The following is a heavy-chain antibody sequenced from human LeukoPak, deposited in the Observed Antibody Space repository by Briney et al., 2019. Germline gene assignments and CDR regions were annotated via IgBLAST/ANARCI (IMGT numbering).Heavy chain of an antibody. J-gene: IGHJ6*03. Sequence: GRSLRLSCVASGFTFNTYNMNWVRQAPGKGLEWVSSITSSSSYIYYADSVKGRFTISRDNAKSSLYLQMNSLRDEDTAVYYCARDPYSGNYGDYYYYYMDVWGKGTTVTISS. D-gene: IGHD1-26*01. CDR1: GFTFNTYN. CDR2: ITSSSSYI. V-gene: IGHV3-21*01. CDR3: ARDPYSGNYGDYYYYYMDV.